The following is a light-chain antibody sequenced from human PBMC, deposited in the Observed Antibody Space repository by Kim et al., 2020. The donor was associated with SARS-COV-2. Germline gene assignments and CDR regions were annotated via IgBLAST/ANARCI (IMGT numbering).Light chain of an antibody. CDR1: SLRSYY. V-gene: IGLV3-19*01. CDR3: NSRDSSGNQMV. CDR2: GKN. J-gene: IGLJ2*01. Sequence: SSELTQDPAVSVALGQTVRITCQGDSLRSYYASWYQQKPGQAPVLVIYGKNNRPSGIPDRFSGSSSGNTAYLTITGAQAEDEADYYCNSRDSSGNQMVFG.